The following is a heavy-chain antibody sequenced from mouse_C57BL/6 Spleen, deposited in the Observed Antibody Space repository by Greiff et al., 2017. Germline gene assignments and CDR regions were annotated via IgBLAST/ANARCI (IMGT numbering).Heavy chain of an antibody. CDR1: GYTFTEYT. J-gene: IGHJ4*01. CDR3: ARHEGDYGNIYAMDY. V-gene: IGHV1-62-2*01. D-gene: IGHD2-1*01. CDR2: FYPGSGSI. Sequence: QVQLKESGAELVKPGASVKLSCKASGYTFTEYTIHWVKQRSGQGLEWIGWFYPGSGSIKYNEKFKDKATLTADKSSSTVYMELSRLTSEDSAVYFWARHEGDYGNIYAMDYWGQGTSVTVSS.